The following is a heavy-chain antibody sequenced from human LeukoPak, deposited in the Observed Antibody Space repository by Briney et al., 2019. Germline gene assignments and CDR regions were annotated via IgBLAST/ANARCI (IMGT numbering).Heavy chain of an antibody. CDR3: ARIAVAGTGYFDY. D-gene: IGHD6-19*01. J-gene: IGHJ4*02. CDR1: GGTFSSYA. CDR2: IIPIFGIA. Sequence: SVKVSCEASGGTFSSYAISWVRQAPGQGLEWMGRIIPIFGIANYAQKFQGRVTITADKSTSTAYMELSSLRSEDTAVYYCARIAVAGTGYFDYWGQGTLVTVSS. V-gene: IGHV1-69*04.